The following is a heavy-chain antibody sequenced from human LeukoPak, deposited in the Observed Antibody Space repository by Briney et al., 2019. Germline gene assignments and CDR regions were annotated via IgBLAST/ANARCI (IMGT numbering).Heavy chain of an antibody. CDR1: GYTFTSYA. J-gene: IGHJ6*02. CDR2: INAGNGNT. Sequence: ASVKVSCKASGYTFTSYAMHWVRQAPGQRLEWMGWINAGNGNTKYSQKFQGRVTITRDTSASTAYMELSSLRSEDTAVYYCARERTLYCTSGVCYYYGMDVWGQGTTVTVSS. V-gene: IGHV1-3*01. CDR3: ARERTLYCTSGVCYYYGMDV. D-gene: IGHD2-8*01.